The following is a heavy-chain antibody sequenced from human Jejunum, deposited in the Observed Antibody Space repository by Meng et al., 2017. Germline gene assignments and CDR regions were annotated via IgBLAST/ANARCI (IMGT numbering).Heavy chain of an antibody. V-gene: IGHV4-34*01. D-gene: IGHD3-9*01. J-gene: IGHJ4*02. CDR1: GASFSGYK. Sequence: QVQIQQWGAGLLRPSETLSRTCAVYGASFSGYKWNWIRQPPGKGLEWIGEINHSGSTTYNPSLKSRVTMSVDTSKNQFSLKVDSVSAADTAVYYCARRLPYFDTGFYDFWGQGTLVTVSS. CDR3: ARRLPYFDTGFYDF. CDR2: INHSGST.